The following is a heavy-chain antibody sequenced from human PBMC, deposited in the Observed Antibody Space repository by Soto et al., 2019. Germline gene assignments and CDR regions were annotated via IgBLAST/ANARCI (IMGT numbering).Heavy chain of an antibody. CDR3: ARDMRGFYYDRTNWFDP. CDR2: IYYSGST. D-gene: IGHD3-22*01. CDR1: GGSISSYY. V-gene: IGHV4-59*01. Sequence: SETLSLTCTVSGGSISSYYWSWIRQPPGKGLEWIGYIYYSGSTNYNPSLKSRVTISVDTSKNQFSLKLSSVTAADTAVYYCARDMRGFYYDRTNWFDPWGQGT. J-gene: IGHJ5*02.